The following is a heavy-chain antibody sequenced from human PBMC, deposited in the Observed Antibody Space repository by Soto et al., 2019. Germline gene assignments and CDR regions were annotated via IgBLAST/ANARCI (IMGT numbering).Heavy chain of an antibody. D-gene: IGHD3-16*01. Sequence: PSETLSLTCTVSNGSISSRNYYWAWIRQPPGKGLEWIGSIYYSGTTYYKPSLKSRLTISVDTSKNQFSLRLTSVPAADTAVYYCARRDFYGGNFDLWGRGTLVTVSS. J-gene: IGHJ2*01. V-gene: IGHV4-39*01. CDR3: ARRDFYGGNFDL. CDR2: IYYSGTT. CDR1: NGSISSRNYY.